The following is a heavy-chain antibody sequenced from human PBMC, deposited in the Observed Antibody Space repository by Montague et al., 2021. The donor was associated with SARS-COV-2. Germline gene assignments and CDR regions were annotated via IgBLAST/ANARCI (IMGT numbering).Heavy chain of an antibody. Sequence: SLRLSCAASGFTFRSYTMNWVRQSPGMGLEWVSFISSSSSSIYHADSLKGRFTISRDNAKNSLYLQMNSLRAEDTAVYYCVRGGACSGGKCNGGARDWGQGTLVTVSS. V-gene: IGHV3-21*01. D-gene: IGHD2-15*01. J-gene: IGHJ4*02. CDR2: ISSSSSSI. CDR1: GFTFRSYT. CDR3: VRGGACSGGKCNGGARD.